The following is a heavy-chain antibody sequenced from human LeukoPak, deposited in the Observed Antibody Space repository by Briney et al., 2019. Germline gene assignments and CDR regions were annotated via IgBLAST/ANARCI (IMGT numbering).Heavy chain of an antibody. V-gene: IGHV4-4*02. D-gene: IGHD2-2*01. CDR3: ARNTPQDTYCSSTSCYYYYYYGMDV. CDR1: GGFISSSNW. Sequence: SGTLSLTCAVSGGFISSSNWWSWVRQTPGKGLAWIGEIYHSGSSNYNPSLKSRVTISVDKSKNQFSLKLSSVTAADTAVYYCARNTPQDTYCSSTSCYYYYYYGMDVWGKGTTVTVSS. CDR2: IYHSGSS. J-gene: IGHJ6*04.